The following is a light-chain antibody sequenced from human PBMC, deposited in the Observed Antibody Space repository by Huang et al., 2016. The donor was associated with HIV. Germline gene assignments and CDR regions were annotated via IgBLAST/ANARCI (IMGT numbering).Light chain of an antibody. CDR1: QNINTN. Sequence: EIVMTQSPGTLSVAPGERATLSCRASQNINTNLAWVQQKPGQAPRLLIYAASTRTADFPASFSGSGSRTEFTLTISSLQSEDIAVYYCQQYNDWPRSFGQGTKVEIK. V-gene: IGKV3-15*01. J-gene: IGKJ1*01. CDR2: AAS. CDR3: QQYNDWPRS.